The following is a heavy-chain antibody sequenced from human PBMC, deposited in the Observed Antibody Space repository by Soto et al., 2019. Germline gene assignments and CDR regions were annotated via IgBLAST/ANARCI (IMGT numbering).Heavy chain of an antibody. CDR3: ARDEYSSSWEVDYYYGMDV. J-gene: IGHJ6*02. D-gene: IGHD6-6*01. CDR2: IYYSGST. Sequence: SETLSLTCTVSGGSVSSGSYYWSWIRQPPGKGLEWIGYIYYSGSTNYNPSLKSRVTISVDTSKNQFSLKLSSVTAADTAVYYCARDEYSSSWEVDYYYGMDVWGQGTTVTVSS. CDR1: GGSVSSGSYY. V-gene: IGHV4-61*01.